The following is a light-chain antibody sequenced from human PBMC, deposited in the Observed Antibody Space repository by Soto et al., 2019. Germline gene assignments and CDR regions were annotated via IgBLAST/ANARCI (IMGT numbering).Light chain of an antibody. CDR2: SNS. CDR3: AAWDDSLSGYV. Sequence: QSVLTQPPSASGTPGQRVTISCSGSNSNIRSNTVNWYQQLPGTAPKLLIYSNSQRPSGVPDRFSGSKSGTSASLAISGLQSEDEADYYCAAWDDSLSGYVFGTATKLTVL. V-gene: IGLV1-44*01. CDR1: NSNIRSNT. J-gene: IGLJ1*01.